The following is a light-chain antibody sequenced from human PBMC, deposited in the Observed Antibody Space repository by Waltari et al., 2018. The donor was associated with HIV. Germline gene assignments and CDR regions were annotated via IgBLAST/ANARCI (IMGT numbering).Light chain of an antibody. J-gene: IGLJ3*02. CDR2: WNT. V-gene: IGLV1-47*01. CDR1: SSHIGNNY. CDR3: AVWDNSLSAQV. Sequence: QSVLTQSPSISGTPGQRVAISCSGSSSHIGNNYVSWYQQVPGTTPKLLIFWNTPRPSGVSDRFSGSVSGTSASLAISGLRSDDEANYYCAVWDNSLSAQVFGGGTTLTVL.